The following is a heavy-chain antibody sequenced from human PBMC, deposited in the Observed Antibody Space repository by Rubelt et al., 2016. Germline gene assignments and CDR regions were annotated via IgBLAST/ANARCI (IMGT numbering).Heavy chain of an antibody. J-gene: IGHJ4*02. V-gene: IGHV5-10-1*03. CDR3: ATDTYDY. CDR1: GYSFTSYW. D-gene: IGHD2/OR15-2a*01. Sequence: EVQLVQSGAEVKKPGESLRISCKGSGYSFTSYWISWVRQMPGKGLEWMGRIDPSDSYTNYSPSFQGHVTISADKSISTAYLQWSGLKASETDMDYGATDTYDYWGQGTLVTVSS. CDR2: IDPSDSYT.